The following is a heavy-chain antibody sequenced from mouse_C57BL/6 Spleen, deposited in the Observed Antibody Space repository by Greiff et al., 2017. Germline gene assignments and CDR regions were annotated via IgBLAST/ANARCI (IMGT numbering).Heavy chain of an antibody. J-gene: IGHJ3*01. CDR1: GYTFTDYN. CDR2: INPNNGGN. D-gene: IGHD1-1*01. CDR3: ARTYGSSYWFAY. V-gene: IGHV1-18*01. Sequence: VQLQQSGPELVKPGASVKIPCKASGYTFTDYNMDWVKQSHGKSLEWIGDINPNNGGNIYNQKFKGKATLTVDKSSSTAYMELRSLTSEDTAVYYCARTYGSSYWFAYWGQGTLVTVSA.